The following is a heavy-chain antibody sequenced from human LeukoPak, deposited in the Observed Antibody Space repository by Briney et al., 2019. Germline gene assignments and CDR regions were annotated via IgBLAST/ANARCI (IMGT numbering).Heavy chain of an antibody. J-gene: IGHJ3*02. CDR1: GFTFSSYW. Sequence: GGSLRLSCAASGFTFSSYWMSWVRQAPGKGLEWVAIMKQDGSEKYYVDSVKGRFTISRDNAKNSLYLQMNSPRAEDTAVYYCARVTWTTAFDIWGQGTMVTVSS. CDR3: ARVTWTTAFDI. CDR2: MKQDGSEK. D-gene: IGHD3-16*01. V-gene: IGHV3-7*04.